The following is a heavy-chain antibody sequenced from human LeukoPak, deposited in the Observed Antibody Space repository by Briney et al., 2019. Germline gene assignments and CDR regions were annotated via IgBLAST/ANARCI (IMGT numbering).Heavy chain of an antibody. V-gene: IGHV3-30*02. Sequence: GGSLRLSCAASGFTFSSYGMHWVRQAPGKGLEWVAFIRYDGSNKYYADSVKGRFSISSDNSKNTLFLQMNSLRAEDTAVYYCAKSIPAIAVAVSTRQWGQGTLVTVSS. CDR1: GFTFSSYG. D-gene: IGHD6-19*01. CDR2: IRYDGSNK. CDR3: AKSIPAIAVAVSTRQ. J-gene: IGHJ4*02.